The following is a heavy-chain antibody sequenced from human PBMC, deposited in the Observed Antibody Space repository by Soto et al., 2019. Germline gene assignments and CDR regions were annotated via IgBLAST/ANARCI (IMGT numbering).Heavy chain of an antibody. Sequence: EVQLLVSGGGLVQPGGSLRLSCSTSGFTFSTYAMNWVRQAPGKGLEWVSALSGSGGTTYYADSVRGRFTISRDNSKNTLFLQMSSLRAEDTALYYCAKQRADYGSGSDTFYFDFWGQGTLVTVSS. J-gene: IGHJ4*02. V-gene: IGHV3-23*01. CDR1: GFTFSTYA. D-gene: IGHD3-10*01. CDR3: AKQRADYGSGSDTFYFDF. CDR2: LSGSGGTT.